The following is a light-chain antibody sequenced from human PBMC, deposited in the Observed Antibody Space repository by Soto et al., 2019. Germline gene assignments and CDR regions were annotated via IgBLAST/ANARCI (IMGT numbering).Light chain of an antibody. Sequence: DIQMTQSPPSLAASVGDRVTITCRASKGINNYLAWFQQQPGTAPKPLIYATSTLHSGVPSRFTGSGSGTEFTLTITSLQPEDFVTYYCQQSNSYPWTFGQGTKVEVK. CDR3: QQSNSYPWT. CDR1: KGINNY. CDR2: ATS. V-gene: IGKV1-16*01. J-gene: IGKJ1*01.